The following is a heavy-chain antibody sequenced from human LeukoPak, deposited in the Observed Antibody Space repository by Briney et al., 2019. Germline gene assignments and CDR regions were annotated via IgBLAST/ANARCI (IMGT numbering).Heavy chain of an antibody. J-gene: IGHJ4*02. CDR2: IESKTDGGTT. CDR1: GFTFSNAW. CDR3: TIGVAGLAPEY. Sequence: GGSLRLSCAASGFTFSNAWMSWVRQAPGKGLEWVGRIESKTDGGTTDYAAPVKGRFTISRDDSKNTLYLQMNSLKTEDTAVYYCTIGVAGLAPEYWGQGTLVTVSS. D-gene: IGHD5/OR15-5a*01. V-gene: IGHV3-15*04.